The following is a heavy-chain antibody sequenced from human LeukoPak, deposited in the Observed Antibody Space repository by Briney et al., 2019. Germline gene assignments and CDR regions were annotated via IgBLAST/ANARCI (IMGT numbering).Heavy chain of an antibody. Sequence: GASVRVSCKASGYTFTSYDINWVRQATGQGLEWMGWINAGNGNTKYSQKFQGRVTITRDTSASTAYMELSSLRSEDTAVYYCARDDYDSSDWWFDPWGQGTLVTVSS. CDR1: GYTFTSYD. J-gene: IGHJ5*02. D-gene: IGHD3-22*01. CDR3: ARDDYDSSDWWFDP. CDR2: INAGNGNT. V-gene: IGHV1-3*01.